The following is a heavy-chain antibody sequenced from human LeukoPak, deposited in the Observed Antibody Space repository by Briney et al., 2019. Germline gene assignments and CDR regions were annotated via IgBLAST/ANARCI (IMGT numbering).Heavy chain of an antibody. CDR1: GDSVSGGSAG. CDR3: TGGGLVRGSLHWFDP. Sequence: SQTLSLTCAISGDSVSGGSAGWNWIRQSPSRGLDWLGRIYYRSKWYSDYAISVKSRITINPDTSRNQFSLQLNSVTHDDTAVYYCTGGGLVRGSLHWFDPWGQGTLVTVSS. J-gene: IGHJ5*02. D-gene: IGHD3-10*01. V-gene: IGHV6-1*01. CDR2: IYYRSKWYS.